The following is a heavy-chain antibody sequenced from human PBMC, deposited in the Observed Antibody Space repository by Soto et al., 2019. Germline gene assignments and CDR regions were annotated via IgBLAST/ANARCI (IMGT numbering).Heavy chain of an antibody. CDR2: IYWDDDK. V-gene: IGHV2-5*02. Sequence: QITLKESGPTLVKPTQTLTLTCTFSGLSLSSSGVGVGWIRQPPGKALEWLTFIYWDDDKRYSPSLKSRLTITKDTSKNQVVLTLTNMAPVDTATYYCARLVVVGITYYFDSWGQGTLLTVSS. D-gene: IGHD2-15*01. CDR1: GLSLSSSGVG. CDR3: ARLVVVGITYYFDS. J-gene: IGHJ4*02.